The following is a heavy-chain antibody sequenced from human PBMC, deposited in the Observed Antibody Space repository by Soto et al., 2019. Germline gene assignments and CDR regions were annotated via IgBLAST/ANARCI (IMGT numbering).Heavy chain of an antibody. CDR3: ARSSTSANYFDY. D-gene: IGHD2-2*01. V-gene: IGHV4-30-4*01. J-gene: IGHJ4*03. CDR2: IYYSGST. Sequence: SETLSLTCTVSGGSISSGDYYWSWIRQPPGKGLEWIGYIYYSGSTYYNPSLKSRVTISVDTSKNQFSLKLSSVTAADTAVYYCARSSTSANYFDYWGQGTTVTVSS. CDR1: GGSISSGDYY.